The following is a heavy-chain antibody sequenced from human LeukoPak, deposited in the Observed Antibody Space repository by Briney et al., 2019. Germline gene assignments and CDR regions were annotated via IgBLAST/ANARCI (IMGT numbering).Heavy chain of an antibody. Sequence: SETLSLTCTVSGGSISSYYWSWIRQPPGKGLEWIGYIYYSGSTNYKPSLKSRVTISVDTSKNQFSLKLSSVTAADTAMYYCASKVAYCSGGSCYGYFDYWGQGTLVTVSS. CDR3: ASKVAYCSGGSCYGYFDY. CDR1: GGSISSYY. CDR2: IYYSGST. V-gene: IGHV4-59*08. D-gene: IGHD2-15*01. J-gene: IGHJ4*02.